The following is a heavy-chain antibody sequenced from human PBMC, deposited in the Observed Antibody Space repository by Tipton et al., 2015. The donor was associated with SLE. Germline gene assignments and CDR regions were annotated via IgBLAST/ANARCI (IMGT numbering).Heavy chain of an antibody. CDR2: VYPGGTS. CDR1: NGSISSGSYY. J-gene: IGHJ5*02. V-gene: IGHV4-61*09. Sequence: TLSLTCTVSNGSISSGSYYWSWIRQPAGKGLEWIGHVYPGGTSDYNPSLKSRVDISIDTSKNQLSLKLTSVTAADTAMYYCARGTRETRADLWGQGTLVKVSS. CDR3: ARGTRETRADL. D-gene: IGHD1-14*01.